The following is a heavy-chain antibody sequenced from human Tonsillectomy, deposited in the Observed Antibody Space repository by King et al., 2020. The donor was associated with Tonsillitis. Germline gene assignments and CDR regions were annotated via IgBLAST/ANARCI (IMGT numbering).Heavy chain of an antibody. CDR1: GYTFTSYG. CDR2: ISAYNGNT. D-gene: IGHD3-9*01. V-gene: IGHV1-18*04. J-gene: IGHJ4*02. CDR3: ARDHGYYDILTGYTFDY. Sequence: AQLVQSGAEVKKPGASVKVSCKASGYTFTSYGISWVRQAPGQGLEWMGWISAYNGNTDYAQKLQGRVTMTTDTSTSTTYMELRSLSSDDTAVYYCARDHGYYDILTGYTFDYWGQGTLVTVSS.